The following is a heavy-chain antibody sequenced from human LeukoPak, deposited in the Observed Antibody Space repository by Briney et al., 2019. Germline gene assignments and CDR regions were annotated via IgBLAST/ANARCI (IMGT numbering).Heavy chain of an antibody. V-gene: IGHV1-2*02. CDR3: ARVVVPAAPNAFDI. CDR1: GYTFTGYY. J-gene: IGHJ3*02. CDR2: INPNSGGT. Sequence: EASVKVSCKASGYTFTGYYMHWVRQAPGQGLEWMGWINPNSGGTNYAQKFQGRVTMTRDTSISTAYMELSRLRSDDTAVYYCARVVVPAAPNAFDIWGQGTMVTVSS. D-gene: IGHD2-2*01.